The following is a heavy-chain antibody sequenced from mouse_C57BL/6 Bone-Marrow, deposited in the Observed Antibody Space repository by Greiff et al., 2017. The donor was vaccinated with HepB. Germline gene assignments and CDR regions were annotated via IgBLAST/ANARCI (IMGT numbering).Heavy chain of an antibody. D-gene: IGHD2-3*01. CDR2: IDPSDSYT. Sequence: QVQLQQSGAELVMPGASVTLSCKASGYTFTSYCMHWVKQRPGQGLEWIGGIDPSDSYTNYNQKFKGKSTLTVDKSSSTAYMQLSSLTSEDSAVYDCAREGDGYWFAYWGQGTLVTVSA. CDR1: GYTFTSYC. CDR3: AREGDGYWFAY. V-gene: IGHV1-69*01. J-gene: IGHJ3*01.